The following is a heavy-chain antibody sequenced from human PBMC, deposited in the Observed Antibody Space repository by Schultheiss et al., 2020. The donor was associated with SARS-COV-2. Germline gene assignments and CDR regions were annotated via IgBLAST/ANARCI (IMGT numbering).Heavy chain of an antibody. CDR3: VRGFFSGSGSYLWDV. J-gene: IGHJ6*02. Sequence: GGSLRLSCAASGFTFSSYAMHWVRQAPGKGLVWVSRINSEGSGTNYADSVKGRFTISRDNAKNTLYLQMNSLRTEDTAVYYCVRGFFSGSGSYLWDVWGQGTTVTVSS. CDR2: INSEGSGT. V-gene: IGHV3-74*01. CDR1: GFTFSSYA. D-gene: IGHD3-10*01.